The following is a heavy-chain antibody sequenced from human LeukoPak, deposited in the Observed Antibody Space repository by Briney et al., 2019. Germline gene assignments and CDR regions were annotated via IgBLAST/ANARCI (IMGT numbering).Heavy chain of an antibody. J-gene: IGHJ3*02. CDR3: ARSTGGSWRRDAFDI. CDR1: GFTFSDYY. V-gene: IGHV3-11*06. D-gene: IGHD6-13*01. CDR2: ISSTSSYT. Sequence: GGSLRLSCAASGFTFSDYYMSGIRQAPGKGLEWVSYISSTSSYTNYADSVKGRFTISRDNAKNSLYLQMNSLRAEDTAVYYCARSTGGSWRRDAFDIWGQGTMVTVSS.